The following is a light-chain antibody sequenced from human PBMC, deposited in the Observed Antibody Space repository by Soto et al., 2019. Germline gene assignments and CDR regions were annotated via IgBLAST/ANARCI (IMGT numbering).Light chain of an antibody. CDR1: RSNIGANYD. CDR2: GDN. J-gene: IGLJ1*01. Sequence: QAVVSQPPSVSGAPGQRITISCTGSRSNIGANYDVHWYRQVPGTAPKLLMSGDNNRPSGVADRFSGSKSGTSASLAITRLQAEDEADYYCQSYDSSLNRVFGTGTKLTVL. CDR3: QSYDSSLNRV. V-gene: IGLV1-40*01.